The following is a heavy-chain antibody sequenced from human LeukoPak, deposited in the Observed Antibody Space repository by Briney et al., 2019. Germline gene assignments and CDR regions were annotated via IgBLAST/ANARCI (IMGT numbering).Heavy chain of an antibody. CDR3: AKEPSAVSTANYGMDV. J-gene: IGHJ6*02. CDR1: GVTFSSYG. CDR2: ISYDGSNK. V-gene: IGHV3-30*18. D-gene: IGHD3-22*01. Sequence: GGSLRLSCAASGVTFSSYGMHGVRQAPGKGLGWVAVISYDGSNKYYADSVKGRFTISRDNSKNTLYLQMHSLRAEDTAVYYCAKEPSAVSTANYGMDVWGQGTTVTVSS.